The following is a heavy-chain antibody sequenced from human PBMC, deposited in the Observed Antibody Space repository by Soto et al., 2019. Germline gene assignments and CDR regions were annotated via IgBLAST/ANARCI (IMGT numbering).Heavy chain of an antibody. Sequence: ETLSLTCTVSGASINTYYWSWIRQPPGKGLEWIGYIYYNGNINYNPSLKSRVTISVDTSKSQFSLRLSSVTAADTAVYFCARERPDGARLDPWGQGTLVTVSS. V-gene: IGHV4-59*01. CDR1: GASINTYY. J-gene: IGHJ5*02. CDR3: ARERPDGARLDP. D-gene: IGHD6-6*01. CDR2: IYYNGNI.